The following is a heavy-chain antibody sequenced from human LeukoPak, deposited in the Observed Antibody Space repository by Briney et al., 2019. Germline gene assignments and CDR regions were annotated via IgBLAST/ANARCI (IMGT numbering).Heavy chain of an antibody. V-gene: IGHV3-7*01. D-gene: IGHD4-17*01. CDR3: ARDTLVYADSPDAFDI. CDR2: IKQDGSEK. J-gene: IGHJ3*02. Sequence: TGGSLRLSCVASGFTFSGYWMTWVRQAPGKGLEWVPNIKQDGSEKYYVDSVKGRFTISRDNAKNSLYLQMNSLRDEDTAVYYCARDTLVYADSPDAFDIWGQGTMVTVSS. CDR1: GFTFSGYW.